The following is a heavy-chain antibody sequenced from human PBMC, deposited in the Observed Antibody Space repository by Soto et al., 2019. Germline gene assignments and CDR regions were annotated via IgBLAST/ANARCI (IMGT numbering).Heavy chain of an antibody. J-gene: IGHJ6*02. V-gene: IGHV5-51*03. CDR1: GYSFTSYW. Sequence: EVQLVQSGAEVKKPGESLKISCKGSGYSFTSYWIGWVRQMPGKGLEWMGIIYPGDSDTRYSPSFQGQVTISADKSISTAYLQWSSLKASYTAVYYCARAMVRGKNYYGVDVWGQGSTVIVSS. CDR3: ARAMVRGKNYYGVDV. CDR2: IYPGDSDT. D-gene: IGHD3-10*01.